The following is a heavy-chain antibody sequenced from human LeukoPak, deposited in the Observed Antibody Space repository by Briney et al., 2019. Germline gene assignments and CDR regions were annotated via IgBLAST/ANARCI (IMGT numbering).Heavy chain of an antibody. Sequence: GGSLRLSCEASGFTFRTYWMNWVRQAPGKGLEWVACVKPDGSEPYYADSLEGRLTISRDNAKNSVYLQLYSLTADDTAVHYCARYNSAFDFWGQGSLVTVSS. CDR2: VKPDGSEP. CDR3: ARYNSAFDF. J-gene: IGHJ4*02. V-gene: IGHV3-7*01. CDR1: GFTFRTYW. D-gene: IGHD5-24*01.